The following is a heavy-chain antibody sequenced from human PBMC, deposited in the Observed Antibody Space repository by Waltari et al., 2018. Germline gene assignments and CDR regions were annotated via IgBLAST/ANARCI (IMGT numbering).Heavy chain of an antibody. CDR1: GFTFSSYA. Sequence: QVQLVESGGGVVQPGRSLRLSCAASGFTFSSYAMHWVRQAPGKGLEWVAVISYDGSNKYYADSVKGRFTISRDNSKNTLYLQMNSLRAEGTAVYYCARDKFYYDSSGYYTFDYWGQGTLVTVSS. CDR3: ARDKFYYDSSGYYTFDY. V-gene: IGHV3-30-3*01. CDR2: ISYDGSNK. J-gene: IGHJ4*02. D-gene: IGHD3-22*01.